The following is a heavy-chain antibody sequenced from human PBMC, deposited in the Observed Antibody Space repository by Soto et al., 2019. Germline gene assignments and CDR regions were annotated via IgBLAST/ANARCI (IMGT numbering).Heavy chain of an antibody. CDR2: ISSSSSYI. V-gene: IGHV3-21*01. D-gene: IGHD6-19*01. CDR3: ARDRRQQWLVRYFGFSFDY. CDR1: GFTFSSYS. J-gene: IGHJ4*02. Sequence: GGSLRLSCAASGFTFSSYSMNWVRQAPGKGLEWVSSISSSSSYIYYADSVKGRFTISRDNAKNSLYLQMNSLRAEDTAVYYCARDRRQQWLVRYFGFSFDYWGQGTLVTVS.